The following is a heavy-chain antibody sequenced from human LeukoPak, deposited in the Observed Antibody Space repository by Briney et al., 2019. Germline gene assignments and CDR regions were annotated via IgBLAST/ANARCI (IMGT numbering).Heavy chain of an antibody. CDR3: APLGGYSWLDNYNWFDP. CDR1: GGSFSSYA. D-gene: IGHD6-13*01. V-gene: IGHV1-69*04. CDR2: VIPIFGIA. J-gene: IGHJ5*02. Sequence: SETVSCKASGGSFSSYAISWVRQAPGPGLEWMGRVIPIFGIANYAQKFQGRGTITADKTTSTAYMELSRLSSEDTAVYYCAPLGGYSWLDNYNWFDPWGQGTLVTVSS.